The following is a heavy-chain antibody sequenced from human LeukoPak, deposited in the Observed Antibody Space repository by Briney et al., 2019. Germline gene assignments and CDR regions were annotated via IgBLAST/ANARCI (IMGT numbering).Heavy chain of an antibody. CDR1: GYTFTGYY. V-gene: IGHV1-2*02. J-gene: IGHJ6*02. CDR2: INPNSGGT. Sequence: ASVKVSCKASGYTFTGYYMHWVRQAPGQRLEWMGWINPNSGGTNYAQKFQGRVTMTRDTSISTAYMGLSRLRSDDTAVYYCARDLAPYSSSWYYYYYGMDVWGQGTTVTVSS. CDR3: ARDLAPYSSSWYYYYYGMDV. D-gene: IGHD6-13*01.